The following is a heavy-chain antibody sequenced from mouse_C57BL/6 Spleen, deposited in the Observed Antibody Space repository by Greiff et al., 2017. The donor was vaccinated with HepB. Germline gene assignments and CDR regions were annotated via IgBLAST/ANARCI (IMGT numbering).Heavy chain of an antibody. CDR1: GFTFSSYG. V-gene: IGHV5-6*01. CDR3: ARRDYDSGFAY. CDR2: ISSGGSYT. D-gene: IGHD2-4*01. J-gene: IGHJ3*01. Sequence: EVQLVESGGDLVKPGGSLKLSCAASGFTFSSYGMSWVRQTPDKRLEWVATISSGGSYTYYPDSVKGRFTISRDNAKNTLYLQMSSLKSEDTAMYYCARRDYDSGFAYWGQGTLVTVSA.